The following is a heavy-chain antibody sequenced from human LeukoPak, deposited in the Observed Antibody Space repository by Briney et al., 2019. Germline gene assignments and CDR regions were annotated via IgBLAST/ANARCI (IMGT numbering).Heavy chain of an antibody. V-gene: IGHV4-34*01. CDR2: INHSGST. J-gene: IGHJ4*02. CDR1: GGSFSGYY. D-gene: IGHD3-10*01. Sequence: MSSETLSLTCAVYGGSFSGYYWSWIRQPPGKGREWIGEINHSGSTNYNPSLKSRVTISVDTSKNQFSLKLSSVTAADTAVYYCARGRGVRGVINSSRDDYWGQGTLVTVSS. CDR3: ARGRGVRGVINSSRDDY.